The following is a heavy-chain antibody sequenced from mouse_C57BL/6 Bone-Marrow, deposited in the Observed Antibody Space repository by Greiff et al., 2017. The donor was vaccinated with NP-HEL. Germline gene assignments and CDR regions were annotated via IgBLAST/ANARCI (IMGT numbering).Heavy chain of an antibody. CDR3: AREGQGYAMDY. Sequence: VQLQQSGPGMVKPSQSLSLTCTVTGYSITSGYDWHWIRHFPGNKLEWMGYISYSGSTNYNPSLKSRISITHDTSKNHFFLKLNSVTTEDTATYYCAREGQGYAMDYWGQGTSVTVSS. CDR2: ISYSGST. D-gene: IGHD3-3*01. J-gene: IGHJ4*01. CDR1: GYSITSGYD. V-gene: IGHV3-1*01.